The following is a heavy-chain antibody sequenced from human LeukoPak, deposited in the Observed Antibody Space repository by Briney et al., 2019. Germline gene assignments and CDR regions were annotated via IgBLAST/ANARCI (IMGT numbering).Heavy chain of an antibody. CDR3: ARGEPHYYYDSSGYYYP. D-gene: IGHD3-22*01. Sequence: SETLSLTCTVSGGSISNYYWSWIRQPPGKGLEWIGEINHSGSTNYNPSLKSRVTISVDTSKNQFSLKLSSVTAADTAVYYCARGEPHYYYDSSGYYYPWGQGTLVTVSS. CDR2: INHSGST. J-gene: IGHJ5*02. CDR1: GGSISNYY. V-gene: IGHV4-34*01.